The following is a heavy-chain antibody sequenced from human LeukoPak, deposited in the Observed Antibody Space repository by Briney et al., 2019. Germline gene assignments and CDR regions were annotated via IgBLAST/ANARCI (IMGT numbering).Heavy chain of an antibody. Sequence: GGSLRLSCAASGFTFSSYAMSWVRQAPGRGLEWVSAISGSGGSTYYADSVKGRFTISRDNSKNTLYLQMNSLRAEDTAVYYCATGRYYDFWSGYDYYYGMDVWGQGTTVTVSS. V-gene: IGHV3-23*01. CDR1: GFTFSSYA. D-gene: IGHD3-3*01. CDR2: ISGSGGST. J-gene: IGHJ6*02. CDR3: ATGRYYDFWSGYDYYYGMDV.